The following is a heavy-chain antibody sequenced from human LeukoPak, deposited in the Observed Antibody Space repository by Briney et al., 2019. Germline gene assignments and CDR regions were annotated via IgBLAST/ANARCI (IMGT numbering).Heavy chain of an antibody. CDR1: GFTSNNYA. J-gene: IGHJ4*02. V-gene: IGHV3-23*01. D-gene: IGHD1-26*01. Sequence: GGSLRLSCAASGFTSNNYAMSWVRQAPGKGLEWVSSISGSSGSTYYADSVKGRFTISRDNSKNTVSLQMNGLRVEDTAVYYCARQRTVGVTGYYFDYWGQGTLVTVSS. CDR2: ISGSSGST. CDR3: ARQRTVGVTGYYFDY.